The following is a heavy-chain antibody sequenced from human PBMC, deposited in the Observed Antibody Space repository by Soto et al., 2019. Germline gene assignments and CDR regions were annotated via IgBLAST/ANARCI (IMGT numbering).Heavy chain of an antibody. CDR3: AREVYYYYYGMDV. CDR1: GGSISSGGYY. CDR2: IYYSGST. V-gene: IGHV4-31*03. Sequence: SETLSLTCTVSGGSISSGGYYWSWIRQHPGKGLEWIGYIYYSGSTYYNPSLKSRVTISVDTSKNQFSLKLSSVTAADTAVYYCAREVYYYYYGMDVWRQGTTVTVS. J-gene: IGHJ6*02.